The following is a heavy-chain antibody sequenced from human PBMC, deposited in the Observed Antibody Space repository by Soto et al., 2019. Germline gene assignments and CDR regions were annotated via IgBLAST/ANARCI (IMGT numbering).Heavy chain of an antibody. V-gene: IGHV1-24*01. Sequence: ASVKVSCKVSGYTLTELSMHWVRQAPGKGLEWMGGFDPEDGETIYAQKFQGRVTMTEDTSTDTAYMELSSLRSEDTAVYYCATLHRSSGWYPADYWGQGTLVTVSS. D-gene: IGHD6-19*01. CDR2: FDPEDGET. CDR3: ATLHRSSGWYPADY. J-gene: IGHJ4*02. CDR1: GYTLTELS.